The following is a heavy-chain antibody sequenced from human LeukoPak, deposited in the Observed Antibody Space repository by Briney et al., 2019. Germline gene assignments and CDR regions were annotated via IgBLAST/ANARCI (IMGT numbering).Heavy chain of an antibody. CDR3: ARASPLYYHDSSGYYVDYFDY. J-gene: IGHJ4*02. CDR2: INSDGSST. Sequence: GGSLRLSCAASGFTSSSYWMHWVRQAPGKELVWVSRINSDGSSTSYADSVKGRFTVSRDNAKNTLYLQMNSLRAEDTAVYYCARASPLYYHDSSGYYVDYFDYWGQGTLVTVSS. CDR1: GFTSSSYW. D-gene: IGHD3-22*01. V-gene: IGHV3-74*01.